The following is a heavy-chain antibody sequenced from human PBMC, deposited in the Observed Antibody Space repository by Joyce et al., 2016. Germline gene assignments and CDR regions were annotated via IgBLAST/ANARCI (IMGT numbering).Heavy chain of an antibody. V-gene: IGHV3-74*01. D-gene: IGHD6-19*01. CDR2: INSDGSST. J-gene: IGHJ3*02. Sequence: EVQLVESGGGLVQPGGSLRLSCAASGFTFRSHWMNWVRQAPGKGLVWVSRINSDGSSTTYAESVKGRFTISRDNAKNTLYLQMNSLRAEDTAVYYCARDNPRYSSGWYEAFDIWGQGTMVTVSS. CDR1: GFTFRSHW. CDR3: ARDNPRYSSGWYEAFDI.